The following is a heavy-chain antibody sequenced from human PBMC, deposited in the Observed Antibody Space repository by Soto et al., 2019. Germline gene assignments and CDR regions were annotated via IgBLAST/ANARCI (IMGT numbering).Heavy chain of an antibody. V-gene: IGHV3-23*01. CDR1: GFTFSNYA. Sequence: GGSLRLSCAASGFTFSNYAMSWVRQAPGKGLEWVSTISGRGGNTYYADSVKGRFTISRDNSRNTLYLQMDSLRVEDSAVYSCAKAGCSGGTCYLYYFDYWGQGALVTVSS. D-gene: IGHD2-15*01. J-gene: IGHJ4*02. CDR2: ISGRGGNT. CDR3: AKAGCSGGTCYLYYFDY.